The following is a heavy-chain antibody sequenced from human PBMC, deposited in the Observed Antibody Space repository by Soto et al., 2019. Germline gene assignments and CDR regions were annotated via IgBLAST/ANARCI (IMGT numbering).Heavy chain of an antibody. CDR3: AGSRGSYRWFDP. CDR2: IFYTGST. CDR1: GGPFSRGGYY. V-gene: IGHV4-30-4*01. D-gene: IGHD1-26*01. J-gene: IGHJ5*02. Sequence: PSETLSLTCTVSGGPFSRGGYYWSWIRQHPGKGLECIGYIFYTGSTYYNPTLKSRVTMSVDTSKNQFSLKMRLMTAADTAVYYCAGSRGSYRWFDPWGQGTLVTVSS.